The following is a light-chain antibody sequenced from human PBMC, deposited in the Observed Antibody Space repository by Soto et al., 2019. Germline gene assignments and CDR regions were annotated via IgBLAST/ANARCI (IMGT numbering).Light chain of an antibody. CDR3: SSYTSSSTYVV. J-gene: IGLJ2*01. CDR2: DVS. Sequence: SVLTQPASVSGSPGQSITISCTGTSSDVGGYNYVSWYQQHPGKAPKLMIYDVSNRPSGVSNRFSGSKSGNTASLTISGLQAEDEADYYCSSYTSSSTYVVFGGGTKL. CDR1: SSDVGGYNY. V-gene: IGLV2-14*01.